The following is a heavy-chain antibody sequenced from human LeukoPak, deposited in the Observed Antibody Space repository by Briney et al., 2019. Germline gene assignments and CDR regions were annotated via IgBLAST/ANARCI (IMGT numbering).Heavy chain of an antibody. CDR1: GDSITTYY. V-gene: IGHV4-59*01. D-gene: IGHD4-17*01. Sequence: SETLSLTCTVSGDSITTYYWSWIRQPPGKGLEWIGYIYHRGDTKYNPSLKGRVTISVDTSKNQFSLKLTSVTAADTAVYYCARELRAFDMWGQGTMVTVSS. CDR3: ARELRAFDM. CDR2: IYHRGDT. J-gene: IGHJ3*02.